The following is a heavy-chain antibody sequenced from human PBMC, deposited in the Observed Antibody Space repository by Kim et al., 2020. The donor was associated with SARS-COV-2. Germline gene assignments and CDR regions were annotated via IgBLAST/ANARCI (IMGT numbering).Heavy chain of an antibody. CDR2: IFHSGST. Sequence: SETLSLTCTVSSDSISSYYWSWIRQLPGKGLEWIGYIFHSGSTNYNPSLKSRVTISWDTSRNQFSLDLTSVSDADTAVYYCARSEGRACWHQFDYWGQGNLVTVSS. J-gene: IGHJ4*02. CDR1: SDSISSYY. CDR3: ARSEGRACWHQFDY. V-gene: IGHV4-59*01.